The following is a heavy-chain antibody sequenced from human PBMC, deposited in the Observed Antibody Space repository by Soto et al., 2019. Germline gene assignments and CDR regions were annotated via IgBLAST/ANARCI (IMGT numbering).Heavy chain of an antibody. CDR1: GFTFSNAW. J-gene: IGHJ6*02. Sequence: EVQLVESGGGLVKPGGSLRLSCAASGFTFSNAWMSWVRQAPGKGLEWVGRIKSKTDGGTTDYAAPVKGRFTISRDDSKNTLYLQMNSLKTEDTAVYYCTTRPNWNYFIYYYYGMDVWGQGTTVTVSS. V-gene: IGHV3-15*01. CDR2: IKSKTDGGTT. D-gene: IGHD1-7*01. CDR3: TTRPNWNYFIYYYYGMDV.